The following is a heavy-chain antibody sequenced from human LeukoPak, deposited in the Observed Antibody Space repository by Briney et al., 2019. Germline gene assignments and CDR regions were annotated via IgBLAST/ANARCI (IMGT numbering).Heavy chain of an antibody. CDR3: ARAGYDSSGYYWDY. V-gene: IGHV4-34*01. CDR2: INHSGST. D-gene: IGHD3-22*01. CDR1: GGSFSGYY. Sequence: SETLSLTCAVYGGSFSGYYWSWIRQPPGKGLEWNGEINHSGSTNYNPSLKSRVTISVDTSKNQFSLKLSSVTAADTAVYYCARAGYDSSGYYWDYWGQGTLVTVSS. J-gene: IGHJ4*02.